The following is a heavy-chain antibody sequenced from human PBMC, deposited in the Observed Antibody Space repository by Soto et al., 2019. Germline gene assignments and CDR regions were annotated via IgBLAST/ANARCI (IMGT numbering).Heavy chain of an antibody. CDR2: IHHSGIT. CDR1: SASISNNNY. CDR3: ARTMNYYDSSGGGY. Sequence: PSETLSLTCAVSSASISNNNYWSWVRQPPGKGLEWIGEIHHSGITKYNPSLKSRVIISVDKSKNQFSLNLSPVTAADTAVYYCARTMNYYDSSGGGYWGQGTLVTVSS. D-gene: IGHD3-22*01. J-gene: IGHJ4*02. V-gene: IGHV4-4*02.